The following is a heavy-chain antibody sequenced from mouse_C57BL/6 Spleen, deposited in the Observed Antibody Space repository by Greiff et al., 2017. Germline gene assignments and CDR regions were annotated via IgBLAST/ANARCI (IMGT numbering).Heavy chain of an antibody. J-gene: IGHJ2*01. CDR1: GYTFTSYW. CDR3: ARRIDGSSYVGD. D-gene: IGHD1-1*01. CDR2: IYPGSGST. Sequence: VQLQQPGAELVKPGASVKMSCKASGYTFTSYWITWVKQRPGQGLEWIGDIYPGSGSTNYNEKFKSKATLTVDTSSSTAYMQLSSLTSEDSAVDCCARRIDGSSYVGDWGQGTTLTVAS. V-gene: IGHV1-55*01.